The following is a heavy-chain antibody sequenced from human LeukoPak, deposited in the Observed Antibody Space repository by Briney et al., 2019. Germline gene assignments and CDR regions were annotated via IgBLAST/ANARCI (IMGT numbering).Heavy chain of an antibody. Sequence: QAGGSLRLSCAASGFIFSSYWMSWVRQAPGKGPEWVASIKEDGSEKYYVDSVKGRFTISRDNAKNSLYLQMNSLRAEDTAVYYCASFYSSGWEPLFDYWGQGTLVTVSS. CDR2: IKEDGSEK. CDR3: ASFYSSGWEPLFDY. D-gene: IGHD6-19*01. CDR1: GFIFSSYW. J-gene: IGHJ4*02. V-gene: IGHV3-7*01.